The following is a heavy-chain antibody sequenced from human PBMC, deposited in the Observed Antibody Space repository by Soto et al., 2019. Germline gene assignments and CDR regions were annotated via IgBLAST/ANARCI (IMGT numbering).Heavy chain of an antibody. Sequence: GGSLRLSCAASGFTFDDYAMHWVRQAPGKGLEWVSGISWNSGSIGYADSVKGRFTISRDNAKNSLYLQMNSLRAEDMALYYCAKDMSCTNWGTHDAFDIWGQGTMVTVSS. J-gene: IGHJ3*02. CDR1: GFTFDDYA. CDR2: ISWNSGSI. V-gene: IGHV3-9*03. CDR3: AKDMSCTNWGTHDAFDI. D-gene: IGHD7-27*01.